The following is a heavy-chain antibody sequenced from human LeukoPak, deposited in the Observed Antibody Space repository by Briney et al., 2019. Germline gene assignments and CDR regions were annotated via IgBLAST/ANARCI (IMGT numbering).Heavy chain of an antibody. J-gene: IGHJ4*02. D-gene: IGHD3-16*02. CDR2: INPNSGGT. CDR1: GYTFTSYA. CDR3: ASLASRPIYDYVWGSYRY. V-gene: IGHV1-2*02. Sequence: GASVKVSCKASGYTFTSYAMNWARQAPGQGLEWMGWINPNSGGTNYAQRFQGRVTMTRDTSISTAYMELSRLTSDDTAVYYCASLASRPIYDYVWGSYRYWGQGTLVTVSS.